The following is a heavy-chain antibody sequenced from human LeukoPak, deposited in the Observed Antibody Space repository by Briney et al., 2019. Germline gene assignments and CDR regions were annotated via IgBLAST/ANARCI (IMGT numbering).Heavy chain of an antibody. CDR2: ISHKGST. V-gene: IGHV4-34*01. J-gene: IGHJ3*02. Sequence: SETLSLTCAVYGGSFSGYYWSWIRQPPGKGLEWIGEISHKGSTNYNPSLKSQVTISVDTSKNQFSLKLSSVTAADTAVYYCARGQRGVGPHIWGQGTMVTVSS. D-gene: IGHD3-3*01. CDR1: GGSFSGYY. CDR3: ARGQRGVGPHI.